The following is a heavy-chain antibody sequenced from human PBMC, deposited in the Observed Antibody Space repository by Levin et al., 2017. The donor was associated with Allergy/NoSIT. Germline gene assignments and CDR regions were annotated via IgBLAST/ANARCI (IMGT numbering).Heavy chain of an antibody. J-gene: IGHJ4*02. Sequence: QTGGSLRLSCAASGFTFSSYAMSWVRQAPGKGLEWVSAISGSGGSTYYADSVKGRFTISRDNSKNTLYLQMNSLRAEDTAVYYCANNYGYDSSGYYPYYFDYWGQGTLVTVSS. CDR3: ANNYGYDSSGYYPYYFDY. V-gene: IGHV3-23*01. CDR2: ISGSGGST. CDR1: GFTFSSYA. D-gene: IGHD3-22*01.